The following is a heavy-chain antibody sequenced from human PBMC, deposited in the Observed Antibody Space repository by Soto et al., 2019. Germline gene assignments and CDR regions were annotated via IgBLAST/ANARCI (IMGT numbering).Heavy chain of an antibody. CDR1: GYSFTSYW. J-gene: IGHJ4*02. D-gene: IGHD2-15*01. CDR2: IYPGDSDT. CDR3: VSGYCSGGSCYFFDY. Sequence: PGESLKISCKGSGYSFTSYWIGWVRQMPGKGLEWMGIIYPGDSDTRYSPSFQGQVTISADKSISTAYLQWSSLKASDTAMYYCVSGYCSGGSCYFFDYWGQGTLVTVSS. V-gene: IGHV5-51*01.